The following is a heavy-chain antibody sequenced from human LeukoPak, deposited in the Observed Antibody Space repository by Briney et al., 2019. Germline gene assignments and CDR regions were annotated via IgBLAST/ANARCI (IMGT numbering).Heavy chain of an antibody. CDR3: ARGRFYYYGSGSFVFDY. J-gene: IGHJ4*02. CDR1: GGSFSGYY. D-gene: IGHD3-10*01. Sequence: SETLSVTCAVYGGSFSGYYWSWIRQPPGKGLEWIGEINHSGSTNYNPSLKSRVTISVDTSKNQFSLKLSSVTAADTAVYYCARGRFYYYGSGSFVFDYWGQGTLVTVSS. CDR2: INHSGST. V-gene: IGHV4-34*01.